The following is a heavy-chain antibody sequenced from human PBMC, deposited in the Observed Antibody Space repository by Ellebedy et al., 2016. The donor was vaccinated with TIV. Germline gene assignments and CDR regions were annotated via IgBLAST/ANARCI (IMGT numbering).Heavy chain of an antibody. CDR3: ARGSPGGGWYEKLDY. V-gene: IGHV3-48*04. CDR2: ISSSSIII. Sequence: GESLKISCAASGFIFDTSTMHWVRQAPGKGLEWLSYISSSSIIIYNADSVKGRFTISRDNAKNSLYLQMNSLRAEDTGVYYCARGSPGGGWYEKLDYWGQGTLVTVSS. CDR1: GFIFDTST. D-gene: IGHD6-19*01. J-gene: IGHJ4*02.